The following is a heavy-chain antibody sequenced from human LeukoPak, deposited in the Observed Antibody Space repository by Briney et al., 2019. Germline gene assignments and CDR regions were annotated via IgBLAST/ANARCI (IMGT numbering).Heavy chain of an antibody. J-gene: IGHJ4*02. CDR2: ILYDGSNK. CDR1: GFTFSSYA. D-gene: IGHD4-11*01. CDR3: ARPTTASTIYEYYFDY. Sequence: KAGGSLRLSCAASGFTFSSYAMHWVRQAPGKGLEWVAIILYDGSNKYYADSVKGRFTISRDNSKNTLYLEMSSLRAEDTAAYYCARPTTASTIYEYYFDYWGQGTLVTASS. V-gene: IGHV3-30-3*01.